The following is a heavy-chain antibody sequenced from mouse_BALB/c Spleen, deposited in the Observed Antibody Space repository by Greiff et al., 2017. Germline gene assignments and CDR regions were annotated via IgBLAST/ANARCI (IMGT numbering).Heavy chain of an antibody. D-gene: IGHD2-3*01. V-gene: IGHV1-82*01. Sequence: VQLQQSGPELVKPGASVKISCKASGYAFSSSWMNWVKQRPGQGLEWIGRIYPGDGDTNYNGKFKGKATLTADKSSSTAYMQLSSLTSVDSAVYFYARYKLYDGYSYAMDYWGQGTSVTVSS. CDR3: ARYKLYDGYSYAMDY. CDR2: IYPGDGDT. CDR1: GYAFSSSW. J-gene: IGHJ4*01.